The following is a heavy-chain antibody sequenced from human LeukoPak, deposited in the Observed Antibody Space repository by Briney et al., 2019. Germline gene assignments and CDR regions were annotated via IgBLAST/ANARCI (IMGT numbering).Heavy chain of an antibody. CDR3: AREPGIAAVGVGNDY. V-gene: IGHV1-2*02. CDR1: VYTFTGCY. D-gene: IGHD6-13*01. Sequence: ASVKVSCKASVYTFTGCYMHWVRQAPGQGLEWMGWINPNSGGTNYAQKFQGRVTMTRATSISTAYMELSRLRSDDTAVYYCAREPGIAAVGVGNDYWGQGTLVTVSS. CDR2: INPNSGGT. J-gene: IGHJ4*02.